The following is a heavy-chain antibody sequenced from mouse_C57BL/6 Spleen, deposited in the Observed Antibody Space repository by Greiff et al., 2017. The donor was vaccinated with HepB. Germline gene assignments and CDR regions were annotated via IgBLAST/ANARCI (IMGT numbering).Heavy chain of an antibody. V-gene: IGHV1-78*01. D-gene: IGHD2-2*01. J-gene: IGHJ2*01. CDR1: GYTFTDHA. Sequence: LEESDAELVKPGASVKISCKVSGYTFTDHAIHWMKQRPEQGLEWIGYIYPRDGSTKYNEKFKGKATLTADKSSSTAYMQHNSLTSEDSAVYFCARRGMVTTIFDYWGQGTTLTVSS. CDR3: ARRGMVTTIFDY. CDR2: IYPRDGST.